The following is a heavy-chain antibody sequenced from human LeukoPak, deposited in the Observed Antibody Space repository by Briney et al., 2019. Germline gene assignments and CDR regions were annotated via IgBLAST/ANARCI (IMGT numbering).Heavy chain of an antibody. V-gene: IGHV4-4*09. Sequence: SEALSLTYTVSGGSIGSYYWSWIRQPPGKGLEWIGYISTRGSTNYNASLRSRVTISVDTSKNQISLQLSSVSAADTAMYYCARHHDSSGFYMDVWGKGTTVTVSS. D-gene: IGHD3-22*01. J-gene: IGHJ6*03. CDR3: ARHHDSSGFYMDV. CDR1: GGSIGSYY. CDR2: ISTRGST.